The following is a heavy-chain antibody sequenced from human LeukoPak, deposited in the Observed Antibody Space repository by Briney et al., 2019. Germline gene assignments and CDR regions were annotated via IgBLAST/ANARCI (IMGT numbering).Heavy chain of an antibody. V-gene: IGHV3-7*01. D-gene: IGHD2-15*01. CDR3: AREGGDCSDGYCYSFQGEDV. Sequence: GGSLRLSCAASGFTFNNYWMTWVRQAPGKGLEWVANIKQDASEKYYVGSVEGRFTISRDNAKNSLYLQMNSLRADDTAVYCCAREGGDCSDGYCYSFQGEDVWGQGTLVTVSS. J-gene: IGHJ4*02. CDR2: IKQDASEK. CDR1: GFTFNNYW.